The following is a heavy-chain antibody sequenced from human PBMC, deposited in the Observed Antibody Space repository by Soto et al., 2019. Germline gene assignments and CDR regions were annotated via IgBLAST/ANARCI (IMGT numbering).Heavy chain of an antibody. V-gene: IGHV3-74*01. D-gene: IGHD3-22*01. CDR3: ARDSYYGSTYYGMDV. CDR1: TFSSYW. J-gene: IGHJ6*02. Sequence: TFSSYWMHWVRQGPGKGLVWVSRINTDGSSTSYADSVKGRFTSSRDNAKNTLYLQMNSLRAEDTAVYYCARDSYYGSTYYGMDVWGQGTTVTVSS. CDR2: INTDGSST.